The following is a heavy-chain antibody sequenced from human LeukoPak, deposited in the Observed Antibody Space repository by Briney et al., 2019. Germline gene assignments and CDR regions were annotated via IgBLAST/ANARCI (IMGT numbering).Heavy chain of an antibody. CDR2: IYRSGST. CDR3: ARGGLERRVPFDI. V-gene: IGHV4-59*01. Sequence: KSSETLSLTCTVSGGSISSYYWSWIRQPPGKGLEWIGYIYRSGSTNYNPSLKSRVTISIDTSKNQFSLKLSSVTAADTAVYYCARGGLERRVPFDIWGQGTMVTVSS. CDR1: GGSISSYY. D-gene: IGHD1-1*01. J-gene: IGHJ3*02.